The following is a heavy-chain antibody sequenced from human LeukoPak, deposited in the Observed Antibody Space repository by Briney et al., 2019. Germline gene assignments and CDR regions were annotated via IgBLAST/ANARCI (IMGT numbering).Heavy chain of an antibody. CDR2: IHQHGNEK. V-gene: IGHV3-7*01. D-gene: IGHD2-8*01. CDR3: ATLNGPLFEY. J-gene: IGHJ4*02. Sequence: GGSLRLSCAASGFTFSNYWMSWVRQAPGKGLEWVASIHQHGNEKYFVDSVRGRFTISRDNARNSLYLQMSSLRAEDTAVYYCATLNGPLFEYWGQGTLVTVSS. CDR1: GFTFSNYW.